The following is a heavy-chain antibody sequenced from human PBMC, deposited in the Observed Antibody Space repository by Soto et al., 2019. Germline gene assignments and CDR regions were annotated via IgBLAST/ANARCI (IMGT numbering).Heavy chain of an antibody. Sequence: QVQLQQWGTGLLKPSETLSITCAVHDGSFSGYYWSWIRQPPGKGLAWIGEINNSGSTNYTPSLKSRVTISVDTSKNQFSLELSSVTAADTAVYYCARGVNFDFWSGPVPNYMDIWGKGTTVTVSS. J-gene: IGHJ6*03. CDR2: INNSGST. D-gene: IGHD3-3*01. CDR3: ARGVNFDFWSGPVPNYMDI. V-gene: IGHV4-34*01. CDR1: DGSFSGYY.